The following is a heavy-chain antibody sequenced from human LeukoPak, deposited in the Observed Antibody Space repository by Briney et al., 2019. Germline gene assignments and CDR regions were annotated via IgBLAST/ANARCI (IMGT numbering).Heavy chain of an antibody. CDR1: GFTFSSYG. D-gene: IGHD2-21*02. J-gene: IGHJ3*02. Sequence: GGSLRLSCAASGFTFSSYGMHWVRQAPGKGLELVSVIYSGGSTYYSASVKGRFTISRDNSKNTLYLQMNSLRAEDTAVYYCARTAGATAFDIWGQGTMVTVSS. CDR2: IYSGGST. CDR3: ARTAGATAFDI. V-gene: IGHV3-53*01.